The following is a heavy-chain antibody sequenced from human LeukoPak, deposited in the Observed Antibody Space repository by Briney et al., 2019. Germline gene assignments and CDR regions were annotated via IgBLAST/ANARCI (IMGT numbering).Heavy chain of an antibody. Sequence: PGGSLRLSCAASGFTFSGSAMHWVRQASGKGLEWVGRIRSKANSYATAYAASVKGRFTISRDDSKNTAYLQMNSLKTEDTAVYYCTRTTSMLAYPADYYYYMDVWGKGTTVTVSS. CDR3: TRTTSMLAYPADYYYYMDV. CDR1: GFTFSGSA. D-gene: IGHD1-14*01. V-gene: IGHV3-73*01. J-gene: IGHJ6*03. CDR2: IRSKANSYAT.